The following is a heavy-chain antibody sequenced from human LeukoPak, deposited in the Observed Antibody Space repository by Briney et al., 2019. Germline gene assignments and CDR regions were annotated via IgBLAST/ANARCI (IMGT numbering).Heavy chain of an antibody. J-gene: IGHJ4*02. CDR3: AKVQGYSGGPFDY. CDR2: ISLSGDSI. CDR1: GFTFSSYA. Sequence: GGSLRLFCAASGFTFSSYAMNWVRQAPGKGLEWVSHISLSGDSIYYADSVKGRFTISRDNSKNTLYLHMNSLRAEDTAVYYCAKVQGYSGGPFDYWGQGTLVTVSS. V-gene: IGHV3-23*01. D-gene: IGHD5-12*01.